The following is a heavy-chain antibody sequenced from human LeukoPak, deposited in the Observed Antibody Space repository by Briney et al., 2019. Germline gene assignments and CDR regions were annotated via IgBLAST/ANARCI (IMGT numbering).Heavy chain of an antibody. Sequence: GGSLRLSCAASGFTFSDYYMSWIRQAPGTGLEWVSYISSSGSTIYYADSVKGRFTISRDNAKNSLYLQMNSLRAEDTAVYYCARDPPDSSGYNWFDPWGQGTLVTVSS. V-gene: IGHV3-11*01. CDR1: GFTFSDYY. J-gene: IGHJ5*02. D-gene: IGHD3-22*01. CDR2: ISSSGSTI. CDR3: ARDPPDSSGYNWFDP.